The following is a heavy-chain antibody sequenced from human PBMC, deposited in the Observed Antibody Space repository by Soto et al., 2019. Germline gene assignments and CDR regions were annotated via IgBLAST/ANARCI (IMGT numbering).Heavy chain of an antibody. CDR1: GESISSSSYY. Sequence: SETLSLTCIVSGESISSSSYYWGWIRQPPGKGLEWIGSIYYSGRTYYNPSFKSRVTISIDTSKNQFSLKLSSVTATDTAVYYCARQRTTVVTRAYFDHWGQGALVTVSS. V-gene: IGHV4-39*01. CDR2: IYYSGRT. J-gene: IGHJ4*02. CDR3: ARQRTTVVTRAYFDH. D-gene: IGHD2-21*02.